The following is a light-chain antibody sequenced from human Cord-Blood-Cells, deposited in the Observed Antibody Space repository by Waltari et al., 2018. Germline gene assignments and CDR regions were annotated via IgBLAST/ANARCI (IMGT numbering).Light chain of an antibody. CDR2: QDS. J-gene: IGLJ2*01. Sequence: SYALTQPPSVSVSPGQPASTTCSGAKSGDKYACWYQQKPGQSPVLVIYQDSKRPSGIPERFSGSNSGNTATLTISGTQAMDEADYYCQAWDSSTVVFGGGTKLTVL. V-gene: IGLV3-1*01. CDR3: QAWDSSTVV. CDR1: KSGDKY.